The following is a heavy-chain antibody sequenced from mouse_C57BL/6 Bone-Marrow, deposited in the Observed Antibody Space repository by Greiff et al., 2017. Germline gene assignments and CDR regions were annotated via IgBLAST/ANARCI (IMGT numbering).Heavy chain of an antibody. Sequence: DVMLVESGGGLVQPGGSLSLSCAASGFTFTDYYMSWVRQPPGKALEWLGFIRNKANGYTTEYSASVKGRFTISRDNSQSILYLQMNALRAEDSATYYCARNYYYGSSRFFDYWGQGTTLTVSS. V-gene: IGHV7-3*01. D-gene: IGHD1-1*01. CDR3: ARNYYYGSSRFFDY. CDR1: GFTFTDYY. CDR2: IRNKANGYTT. J-gene: IGHJ2*01.